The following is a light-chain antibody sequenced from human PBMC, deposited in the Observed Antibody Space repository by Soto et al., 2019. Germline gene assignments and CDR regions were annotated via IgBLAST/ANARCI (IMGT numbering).Light chain of an antibody. J-gene: IGKJ5*01. V-gene: IGKV3-11*01. CDR1: QSVSSY. CDR3: QQRSNWPL. Sequence: EIVLTQSPGTLSLSPGERGTLSCRASQSVSSYLAWYQQKPGQAPRLLIYDASNRATGIPARFSGSGSGTDFTLTISSLEPEDFAVYYCQQRSNWPLFGQGTRLEIK. CDR2: DAS.